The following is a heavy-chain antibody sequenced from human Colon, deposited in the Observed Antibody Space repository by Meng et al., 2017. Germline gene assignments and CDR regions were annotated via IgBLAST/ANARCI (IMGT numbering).Heavy chain of an antibody. Sequence: QVQLQESGPGLVRPWGTLSRICTVSGGSVSMGDYQWGWIRQPPGKGLXWIGYAGTNYNPSLKSRVTISVDTSKRQFSLKLTSVTAADTAVYYCARDHWGSLDYWGQGILVTVSS. D-gene: IGHD7-27*01. CDR2: AGT. J-gene: IGHJ4*02. V-gene: IGHV4-61*08. CDR1: GGSVSMGDYQ. CDR3: ARDHWGSLDY.